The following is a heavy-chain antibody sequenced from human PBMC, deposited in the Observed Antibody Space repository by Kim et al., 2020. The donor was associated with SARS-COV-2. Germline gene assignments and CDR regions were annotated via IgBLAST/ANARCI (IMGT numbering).Heavy chain of an antibody. J-gene: IGHJ3*02. V-gene: IGHV4-59*01. CDR2: IYYSGST. Sequence: SETLSLTCTVSGGSISYYSWSWIRQPPGKGLEWIGYIYYSGSTNYNPSLKSRVTISVDTSKNQFSLKLSSVTAADTAVYYCARVGCSSTSCSAFDIWGQGAMVTVSS. D-gene: IGHD2-2*01. CDR1: GGSISYYS. CDR3: ARVGCSSTSCSAFDI.